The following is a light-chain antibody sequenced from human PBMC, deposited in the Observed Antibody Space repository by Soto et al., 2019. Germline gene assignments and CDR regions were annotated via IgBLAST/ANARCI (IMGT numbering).Light chain of an antibody. J-gene: IGKJ1*01. CDR2: GAS. Sequence: EIVMTQSPVTLSVSPGERVTLSCRASRSVDSNLAWYQQKPGQAPRLLIYGASTRATGIPTRFSGSGSGTDYPLTIRSLQSEDFALYYCQQYNNWPPWTFGQGTKVEI. CDR1: RSVDSN. V-gene: IGKV3-15*01. CDR3: QQYNNWPPWT.